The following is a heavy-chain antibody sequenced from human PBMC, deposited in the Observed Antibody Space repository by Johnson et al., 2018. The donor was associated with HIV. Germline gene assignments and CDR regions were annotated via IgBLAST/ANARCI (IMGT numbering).Heavy chain of an antibody. V-gene: IGHV3-30*14. CDR1: GFTFSSYW. D-gene: IGHD6-6*01. CDR2: ISYDGSNK. Sequence: QVQLVESGGGLVQPGGSLRLSCAASGFTFSSYWMSWVRQAPGKGLEWVAVISYDGSNKYYADSVKGRFTISRDNSKNTLYLQMNSLRAGDTAVYYCARALIAARNAFDIWGQGTMVTVSS. CDR3: ARALIAARNAFDI. J-gene: IGHJ3*02.